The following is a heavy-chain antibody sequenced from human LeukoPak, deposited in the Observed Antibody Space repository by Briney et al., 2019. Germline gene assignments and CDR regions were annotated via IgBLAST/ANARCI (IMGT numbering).Heavy chain of an antibody. CDR1: GGSISSYY. CDR2: IYYSGST. V-gene: IGHV4-59*08. CDR3: ARHMVVAATRVAFDF. J-gene: IGHJ3*01. D-gene: IGHD2-15*01. Sequence: SETLSLTCSVSGGSISSYYWSWIRQPPGKGLESIGYIYYSGSTNYNPSLKSRVTMSVDTSKNQFSLKLRSVTAADTAIYYCARHMVVAATRVAFDFWGQGTMVTVSS.